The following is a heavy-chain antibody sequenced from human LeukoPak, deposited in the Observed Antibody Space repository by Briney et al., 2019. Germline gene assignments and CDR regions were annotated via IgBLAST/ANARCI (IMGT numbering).Heavy chain of an antibody. CDR3: ARAFGGVIAN. Sequence: GGSLRLSCAASGFTFSSYAMSWVRQAPGKGLEWVSAISGSGGSTYYPGSVKGRFTISRENAKNSLYLQMNSLRAGDTAVYYCARAFGGVIANWGQGTLVTVSS. CDR2: ISGSGGST. CDR1: GFTFSSYA. J-gene: IGHJ4*02. V-gene: IGHV3-23*01. D-gene: IGHD3-16*02.